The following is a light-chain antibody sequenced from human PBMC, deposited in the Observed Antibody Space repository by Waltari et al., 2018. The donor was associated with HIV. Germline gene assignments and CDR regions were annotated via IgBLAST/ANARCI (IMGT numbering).Light chain of an antibody. J-gene: IGLJ2*01. CDR1: SRDGGSYNL. CDR3: CSYAIGGTFV. Sequence: QSALTQPASVSGSPGQSITMSCTGTSRDGGSYNLVYWYQQHPGKAPKLIIYEVNKRPPGITNRISGFKSGNTASLTITGLQAEDEADYHCCSYAIGGTFVFGGGTKVTVL. CDR2: EVN. V-gene: IGLV2-23*02.